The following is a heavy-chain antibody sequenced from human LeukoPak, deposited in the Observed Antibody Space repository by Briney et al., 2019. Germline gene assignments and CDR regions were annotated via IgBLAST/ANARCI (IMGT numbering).Heavy chain of an antibody. Sequence: ASVKVSCKASGYTFTGYYMHWVRQAPGQGLEWMGWISAYNGNTNYAQKLQGRVTMTTDTSTSTAYMELRSLRSDDTAVYYCARDVATAMVRVYDYWGQGTLVTVSS. V-gene: IGHV1-18*04. J-gene: IGHJ4*02. CDR1: GYTFTGYY. D-gene: IGHD5-18*01. CDR3: ARDVATAMVRVYDY. CDR2: ISAYNGNT.